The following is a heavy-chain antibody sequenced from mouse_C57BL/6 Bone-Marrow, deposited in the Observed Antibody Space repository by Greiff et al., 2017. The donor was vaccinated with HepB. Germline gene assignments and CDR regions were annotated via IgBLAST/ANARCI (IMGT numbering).Heavy chain of an antibody. CDR3: TVINTVVGAY. Sequence: VQLQQSGAELVRPGASVKLSCTASGFNIKDDYMHWVKQRPEQGLEWIGWIDPENGDTEYASKFQGKATITADTASNTAYLQLSSLTSEDTAVYYCTVINTVVGAYWGQGSLVTVSA. D-gene: IGHD1-1*01. CDR1: GFNIKDDY. CDR2: IDPENGDT. V-gene: IGHV14-4*01. J-gene: IGHJ3*01.